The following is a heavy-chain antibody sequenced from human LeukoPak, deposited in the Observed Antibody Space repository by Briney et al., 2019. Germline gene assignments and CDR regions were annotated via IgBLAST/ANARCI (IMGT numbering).Heavy chain of an antibody. J-gene: IGHJ4*02. CDR2: IYYSGST. V-gene: IGHV4-61*01. Sequence: SETLSLTCTVSGGSVSSGSYYWSWIRQPPGKGLKWIGYIYYSGSTNYNPSLKSRVTISVDTSKNQFSLKLSSVTAADTAVYYCASQLRYFDWSTHYFDYWGQGTLVTVSS. CDR3: ASQLRYFDWSTHYFDY. CDR1: GGSVSSGSYY. D-gene: IGHD3-9*01.